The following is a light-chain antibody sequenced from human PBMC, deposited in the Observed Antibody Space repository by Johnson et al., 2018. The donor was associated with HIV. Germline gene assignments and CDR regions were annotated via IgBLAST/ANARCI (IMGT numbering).Light chain of an antibody. J-gene: IGLJ1*01. Sequence: QSVLTQPPSVSAAPGQKVTISCSGNTSNIGSNSVSWYQHLPGIAPKLLVYDRNKRPSWIPDRFSGSKSGTSATLGITGLQTGDEADYYCGTGDSSVSGFVFGTGTKVTVL. CDR1: TSNIGSNS. CDR3: GTGDSSVSGFV. V-gene: IGLV1-51*01. CDR2: DRN.